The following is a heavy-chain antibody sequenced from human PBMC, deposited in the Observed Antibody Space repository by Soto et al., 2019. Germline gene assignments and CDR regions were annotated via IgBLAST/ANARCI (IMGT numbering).Heavy chain of an antibody. CDR2: INSDGSST. V-gene: IGHV3-74*01. J-gene: IGHJ4*02. CDR3: ARARHREVQAGSGWTIDY. Sequence: PGGSLRLSCAASGFTFSSYWMHWVRQAPGKWLVWVSRINSDGSSTSYADSVKGRFTISRDNAKNTLYLQMNSLRAEDTAVYYCARARHREVQAGSGWTIDYWGQGTLVTVSS. CDR1: GFTFSSYW. D-gene: IGHD6-19*01.